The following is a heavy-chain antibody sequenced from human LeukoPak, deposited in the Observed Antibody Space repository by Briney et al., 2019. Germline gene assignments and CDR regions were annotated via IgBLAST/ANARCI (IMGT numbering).Heavy chain of an antibody. CDR2: ISYDGSNK. Sequence: GGSLRLSCAASGFTFSSYAMHWVRQAPGKGLEWVAVISYDGSNKYYADSVKGRFTISRDNSKNTLYLQMNSLRAEDTAVYYCAKDSRVGYYDSSGYYPSQHWGQGTLVTVSS. J-gene: IGHJ1*01. D-gene: IGHD3-22*01. CDR3: AKDSRVGYYDSSGYYPSQH. CDR1: GFTFSSYA. V-gene: IGHV3-30*04.